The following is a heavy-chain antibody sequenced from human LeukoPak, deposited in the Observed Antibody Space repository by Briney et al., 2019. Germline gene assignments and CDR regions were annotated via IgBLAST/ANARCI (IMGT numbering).Heavy chain of an antibody. D-gene: IGHD2-2*02. V-gene: IGHV3-30-3*02. CDR1: GFTFSSYA. Sequence: HPGRSLRLSCAASGFTFSSYAMHWVRQAPGKGLEWVAVISYDGSNKYYADSVKGRFTISRDNSKNTLYLQMNSLRAEDTAVYYCAKPAVVVPAAIQEGWFDPWGQGTLVTVSS. CDR2: ISYDGSNK. CDR3: AKPAVVVPAAIQEGWFDP. J-gene: IGHJ5*02.